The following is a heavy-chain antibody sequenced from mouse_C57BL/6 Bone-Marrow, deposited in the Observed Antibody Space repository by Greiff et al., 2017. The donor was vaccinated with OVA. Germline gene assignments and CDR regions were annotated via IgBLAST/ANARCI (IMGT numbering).Heavy chain of an antibody. CDR1: GYAFSSYW. CDR3: ARGDYDYDVPFAY. Sequence: QVQLKESGAELVKPGASVKISCKASGYAFSSYWMNWVKQRPGKGLEWIGQIYPGDGDTNYNGKFKGKATLTADKSSSPAYMQLSRLTSEDSAVYFCARGDYDYDVPFAYWGQVTLVTVSA. D-gene: IGHD2-4*01. J-gene: IGHJ3*01. CDR2: IYPGDGDT. V-gene: IGHV1-80*01.